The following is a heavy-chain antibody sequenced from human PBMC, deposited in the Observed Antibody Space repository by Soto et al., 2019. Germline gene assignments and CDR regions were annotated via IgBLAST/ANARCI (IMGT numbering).Heavy chain of an antibody. CDR2: INGDGSGI. Sequence: EVQLVESGGGLVQPGGSLRLSCAASGLMFHTYWFHWVRQGPGKGLTWLSRINGDGSGINYADSVKGRFTISRDNAKNTLYLQMSSLRDEDSAVYYCTRDRSYNMDVWGQGTTVIVSS. CDR3: TRDRSYNMDV. D-gene: IGHD1-1*01. CDR1: GLMFHTYW. V-gene: IGHV3-74*01. J-gene: IGHJ6*02.